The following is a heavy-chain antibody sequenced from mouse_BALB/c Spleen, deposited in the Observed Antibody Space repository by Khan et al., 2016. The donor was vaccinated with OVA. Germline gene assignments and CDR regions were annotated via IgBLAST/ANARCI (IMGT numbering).Heavy chain of an antibody. J-gene: IGHJ2*01. CDR1: GYTFTSYW. Sequence: QVQLQQSGAELAKPGASVKMSCKASGYTFTSYWITWVKQRPGRGLEWIVTFIPRSANIDYNKRSKDNAKLAADKSSSTAYMQLSSLTSEDSAVYYCTRDRIDYWGQGTTLTVSS. V-gene: IGHV1-7*01. CDR2: FIPRSANI. CDR3: TRDRIDY.